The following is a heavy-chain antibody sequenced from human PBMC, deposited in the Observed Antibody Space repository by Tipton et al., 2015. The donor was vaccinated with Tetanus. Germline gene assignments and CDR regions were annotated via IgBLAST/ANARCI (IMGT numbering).Heavy chain of an antibody. D-gene: IGHD2-2*01. CDR1: GDSISSSEYY. V-gene: IGHV4-39*01. Sequence: TLSLTCTVPGDSISSSEYYWGWIRQPPGEGLEWIASVYYDGSAYTNPSLKSRIAISIDTSGSQFSLKVHSVTAADTAFYYCTRHVVEAVPRWFDPWGQGTLVTVSS. CDR3: TRHVVEAVPRWFDP. CDR2: VYYDGSA. J-gene: IGHJ5*02.